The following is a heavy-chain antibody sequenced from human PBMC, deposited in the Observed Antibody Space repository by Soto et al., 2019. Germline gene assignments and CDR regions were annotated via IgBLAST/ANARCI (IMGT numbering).Heavy chain of an antibody. CDR2: IKQDGSEK. CDR1: GFTFSSYW. D-gene: IGHD2-2*03. J-gene: IGHJ6*03. V-gene: IGHV3-7*01. Sequence: GGSLRLSCAASGFTFSSYWMSWVRQAPGKGLERVANIKQDGSEKYYVDSVKGRFTISRDNAKNSLYLQMNSLRAEDTAVYYCARDGYCSSTSCRDYYYYYYMDVWGKGTTVTVSS. CDR3: ARDGYCSSTSCRDYYYYYYMDV.